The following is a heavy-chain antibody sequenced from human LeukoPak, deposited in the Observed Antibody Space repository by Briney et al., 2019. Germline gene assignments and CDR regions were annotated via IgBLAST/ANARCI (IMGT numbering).Heavy chain of an antibody. J-gene: IGHJ4*02. D-gene: IGHD6-13*01. CDR2: ISSSSTYI. CDR3: AKGVRAAAGTRYFDY. CDR1: GFTFSPYT. Sequence: GGSLRLSCAPSGFTFSPYTMNWVRQAPGKGLEWVSSISSSSTYIYYADSVKGRFTISRDNAKNSLYLQMNSLRAEDTAVYYCAKGVRAAAGTRYFDYWGQGTLVTVSS. V-gene: IGHV3-21*01.